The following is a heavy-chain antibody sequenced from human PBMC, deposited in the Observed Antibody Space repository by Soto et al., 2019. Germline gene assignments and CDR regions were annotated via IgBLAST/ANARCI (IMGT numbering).Heavy chain of an antibody. CDR3: ARDHPHSYGVYYFDY. CDR1: GGSINNYY. Sequence: SETLSLTCTVSGGSINNYYWSWIRQPPGKGLEWIGYIYSSGSTHYNPSLQNRVTISIDTSKNQVSLKVNSVTAADTALYYCARDHPHSYGVYYFDYWGQGTPVTVSS. V-gene: IGHV4-59*01. D-gene: IGHD5-18*01. J-gene: IGHJ4*02. CDR2: IYSSGST.